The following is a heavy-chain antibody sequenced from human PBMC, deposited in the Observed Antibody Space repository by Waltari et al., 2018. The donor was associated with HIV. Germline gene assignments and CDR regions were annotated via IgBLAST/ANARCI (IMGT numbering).Heavy chain of an antibody. CDR2: IEKEGEGDTI. CDR1: GFSLNSVG. Sequence: QLVESGGDLVKQGGCLKLSCVGSGFSLNSVGMGWVRQVPEKGLECGGRIEKEGEGDTIDIASVVKGRFTILRNDSNNTLYLHMTDTKVEDTAVYYCATEEGYGSGSFLDYWGQGTLVTVSS. CDR3: ATEEGYGSGSFLDY. D-gene: IGHD3-10*01. V-gene: IGHV3-15*04. J-gene: IGHJ4*02.